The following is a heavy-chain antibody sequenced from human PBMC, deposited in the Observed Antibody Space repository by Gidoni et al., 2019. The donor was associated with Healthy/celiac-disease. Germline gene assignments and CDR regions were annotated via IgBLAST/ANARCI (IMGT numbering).Heavy chain of an antibody. Sequence: QVQLLESGPGLVKPSETLSPTCTVSGGSISSYYWRWIRQPAGKGLECIGRIYTSGSTNYNPTLKSRYTMSVGRAKSQVSLKLSSVTAADAAVYYCARGSIMITFGGVIAHYGMDVWGQGTTVTVS. CDR1: GGSISSYY. D-gene: IGHD3-16*02. V-gene: IGHV4-4*07. J-gene: IGHJ6*02. CDR3: ARGSIMITFGGVIAHYGMDV. CDR2: IYTSGST.